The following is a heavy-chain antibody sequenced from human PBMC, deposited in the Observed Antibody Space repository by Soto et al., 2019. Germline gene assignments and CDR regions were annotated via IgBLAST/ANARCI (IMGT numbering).Heavy chain of an antibody. V-gene: IGHV6-1*01. CDR3: ARVGITMVRGVIPYYFDY. D-gene: IGHD3-10*01. J-gene: IGHJ4*02. Sequence: QVQLRQSGPGLVKPSQTLSLTCAISGDSVSSNSAAWNWIRQSPSRGLEWLGRTYYRSKWYNDYALSVKSRITINPNTSVNQFFLQLNSVTHEDTAVYYCARVGITMVRGVIPYYFDYWVQVTLVTVSS. CDR1: GDSVSSNSAA. CDR2: TYYRSKWYN.